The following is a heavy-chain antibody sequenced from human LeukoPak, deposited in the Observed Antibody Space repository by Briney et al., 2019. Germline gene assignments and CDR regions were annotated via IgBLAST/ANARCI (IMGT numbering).Heavy chain of an antibody. J-gene: IGHJ5*02. CDR1: GGTFSSYA. CDR2: IIPIFGTA. D-gene: IGHD4-17*01. V-gene: IGHV1-69*05. Sequence: SVKVSCKASGGTFSSYAISWVRQAPGQGLEWMGGIIPIFGTANYAQKFQGRVTITTDESTSAAYMELSSLRSEDTAVYYCARGYGDLNWFDPWGQGTLVTVSS. CDR3: ARGYGDLNWFDP.